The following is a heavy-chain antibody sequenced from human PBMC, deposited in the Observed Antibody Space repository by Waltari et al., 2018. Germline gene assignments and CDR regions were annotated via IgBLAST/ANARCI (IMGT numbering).Heavy chain of an antibody. CDR2: ITWDGAKT. J-gene: IGHJ4*02. D-gene: IGHD6-13*01. CDR1: VFTVDDYR. Sequence: EVQLVESGGVVVQPGGSLRVSCAASVFTVDDYRMHWVRQAPGKGLECVSLITWDGAKTSYSDSIKSRFIISRDNTKNSLFLQMNSLSTEDTAFYYCAKDMRRRGQQLVLHYWGQGTLVTVSS. V-gene: IGHV3-43*01. CDR3: AKDMRRRGQQLVLHY.